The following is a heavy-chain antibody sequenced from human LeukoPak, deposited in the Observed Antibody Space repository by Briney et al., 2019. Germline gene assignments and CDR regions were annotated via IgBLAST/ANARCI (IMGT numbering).Heavy chain of an antibody. Sequence: GGSLRLSCAASGFTFGTYAITWVRQGRGKGLEWVSAIRPDGDRTYYANSVRGRFTISRDNSKDTVYLQINGLRVEDTAVYYCAREQSGTRGWYSVDYWGQGTLVTVSS. D-gene: IGHD6-19*01. J-gene: IGHJ4*02. V-gene: IGHV3-23*01. CDR1: GFTFGTYA. CDR2: IRPDGDRT. CDR3: AREQSGTRGWYSVDY.